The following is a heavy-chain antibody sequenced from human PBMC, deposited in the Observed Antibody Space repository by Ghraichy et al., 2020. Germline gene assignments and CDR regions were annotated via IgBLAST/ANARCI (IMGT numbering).Heavy chain of an antibody. D-gene: IGHD3-10*01. CDR1: GFTFSSYS. CDR2: ISSSSSYI. J-gene: IGHJ4*02. Sequence: GGSLRLSCAASGFTFSSYSMNWVRQAPGKGLEWVSSISSSSSYIYYADSVKGRFTISRDNAKNSLYLQMNSLRAEDTAVYYCARDLKGSGRHDYWGQGTLVTVSS. CDR3: ARDLKGSGRHDY. V-gene: IGHV3-21*01.